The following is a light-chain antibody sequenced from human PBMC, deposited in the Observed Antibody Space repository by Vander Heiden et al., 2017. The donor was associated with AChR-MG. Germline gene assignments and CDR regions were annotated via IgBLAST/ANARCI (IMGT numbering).Light chain of an antibody. CDR3: QQYGSSLFSFT. CDR2: GAS. V-gene: IGKV3-20*01. Sequence: IVLTQSPGTLSLSPGERVTLSCRASQSVSSSYLAWYQQKPGQAPRLLIYGASSRATGIPDRFSGGGSGTDFTLTISRLEPEDFAVYYCQQYGSSLFSFTFGPGTKLDIK. J-gene: IGKJ3*01. CDR1: QSVSSSY.